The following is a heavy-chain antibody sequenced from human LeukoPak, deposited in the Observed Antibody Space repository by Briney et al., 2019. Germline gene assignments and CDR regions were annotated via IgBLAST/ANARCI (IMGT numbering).Heavy chain of an antibody. D-gene: IGHD2-15*01. Sequence: PGGSLRLSCAASGFTFSSYWMSWVRQAPGKGLEWVANIKQDGSEKYYVDSVKGRFTISRDNAKNSLYLQMNSLRAEDTAVYYCARDGVAATHIAGDTTDWGSDAFDIWGQGTMVTVSS. CDR1: GFTFSSYW. V-gene: IGHV3-7*01. J-gene: IGHJ3*02. CDR3: ARDGVAATHIAGDTTDWGSDAFDI. CDR2: IKQDGSEK.